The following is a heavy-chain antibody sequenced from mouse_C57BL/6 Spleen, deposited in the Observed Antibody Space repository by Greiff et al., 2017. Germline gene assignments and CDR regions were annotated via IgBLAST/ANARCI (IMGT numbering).Heavy chain of an antibody. CDR3: AREAYGNYGLAWFAY. CDR1: GFTFSSYA. CDR2: ISDGGRYT. Sequence: EVQLVESGGGLVKPGGSLKLSCAASGFTFSSYAMSWVRQTPEKRLEWVATISDGGRYTYYPDNVKGRFTISRDNAKNNLYLQMSHMKSEYTAMYDCAREAYGNYGLAWFAYWGQGTLVTVSA. V-gene: IGHV5-4*01. D-gene: IGHD2-1*01. J-gene: IGHJ3*01.